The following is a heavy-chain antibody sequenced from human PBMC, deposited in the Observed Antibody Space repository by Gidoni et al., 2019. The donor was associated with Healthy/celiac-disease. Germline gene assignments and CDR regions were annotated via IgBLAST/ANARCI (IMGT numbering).Heavy chain of an antibody. V-gene: IGHV3-11*06. CDR1: GFTFSDYY. D-gene: IGHD6-13*01. Sequence: QVQLVESGGGLVKPGGSLRLSCAASGFTFSDYYMSWIRQDPGKGLEWVSYISSSSSYTNYADSVKGRFTISRDNAKNSLYLQMNSLRAEDTAVYYCARTGLAAAGTNWFDPWGQGTLVTVSS. J-gene: IGHJ5*02. CDR2: ISSSSSYT. CDR3: ARTGLAAAGTNWFDP.